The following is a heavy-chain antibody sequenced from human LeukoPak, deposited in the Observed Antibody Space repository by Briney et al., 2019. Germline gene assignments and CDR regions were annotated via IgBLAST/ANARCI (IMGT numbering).Heavy chain of an antibody. V-gene: IGHV4-39*07. D-gene: IGHD3-10*01. CDR1: GGSISSSSYY. CDR2: IYYSGST. CDR3: ARDQLLWFGELPFDY. J-gene: IGHJ4*02. Sequence: SETLSLTCTVSGGSISSSSYYWGWIRQPPGKGLEWIGSIYYSGSTYYNPSLKSRVTISVDTSKNQFSLKLSSVTAADTAVYYCARDQLLWFGELPFDYWGQGTLVTVSS.